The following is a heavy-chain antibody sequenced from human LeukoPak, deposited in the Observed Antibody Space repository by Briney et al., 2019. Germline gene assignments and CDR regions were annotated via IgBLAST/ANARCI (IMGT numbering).Heavy chain of an antibody. J-gene: IGHJ5*02. CDR1: GGSIKDYY. D-gene: IGHD4-17*01. Sequence: SETLSLTCTVSGGSIKDYYWAWIRQAPREGLEWIGYISNSGTTDYNPSLKSRVTMSVDTSKNEFSLKLTSVTAADTAIYYCARVVRGAVTSNWFDPWGQGTLVTVSS. V-gene: IGHV4-59*01. CDR3: ARVVRGAVTSNWFDP. CDR2: ISNSGTT.